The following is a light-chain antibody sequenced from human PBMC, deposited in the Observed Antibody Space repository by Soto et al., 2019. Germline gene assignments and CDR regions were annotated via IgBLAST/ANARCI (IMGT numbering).Light chain of an antibody. CDR1: QSVSKNY. J-gene: IGKJ1*01. V-gene: IGKV3-20*01. Sequence: IVLTQSPGTLSLSPGEISTLSCRASQSVSKNYLAWYQQKPGQAPRLLIYGASNRATGIPDRLSGSGSGTEFTLTISRLEPEDFAVYYCQQYGSSGTFGQGTKVDIK. CDR3: QQYGSSGT. CDR2: GAS.